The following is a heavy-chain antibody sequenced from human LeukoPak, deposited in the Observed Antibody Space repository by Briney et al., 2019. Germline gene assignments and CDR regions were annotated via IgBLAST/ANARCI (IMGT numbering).Heavy chain of an antibody. CDR1: GGSFSGYY. CDR2: INHSGST. Sequence: SETLSLTCAVYGGSFSGYYWSWIRQPPGKGLEWIGEINHSGSTNYNPSLKSRVTISVDTSKNQFSLKLSSVTAADTAVYYCARVRYFGEAARPDYYYGMDVWGQGTTVTVSS. V-gene: IGHV4-34*01. J-gene: IGHJ6*02. CDR3: ARVRYFGEAARPDYYYGMDV. D-gene: IGHD6-6*01.